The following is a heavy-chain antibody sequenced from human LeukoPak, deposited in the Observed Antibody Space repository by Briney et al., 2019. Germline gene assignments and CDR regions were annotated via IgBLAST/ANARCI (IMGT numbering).Heavy chain of an antibody. Sequence: SVKVSCKASGGTFSSYAISWVRQAPGQGLEWMGGIIPIFGTANYAQKFQGRVTITTDESTSTAYMELSSLRSEDTAVYYCARGPRYNWNDWIMGTTYYFDYWGQGTLVTVSS. V-gene: IGHV1-69*05. CDR1: GGTFSSYA. CDR3: ARGPRYNWNDWIMGTTYYFDY. CDR2: IIPIFGTA. D-gene: IGHD1-1*01. J-gene: IGHJ4*02.